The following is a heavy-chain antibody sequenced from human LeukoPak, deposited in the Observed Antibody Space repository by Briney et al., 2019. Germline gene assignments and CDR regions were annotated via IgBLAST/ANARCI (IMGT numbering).Heavy chain of an antibody. Sequence: SETLSLTCAVYGGSFSGYYWSWIRQPPGKGLEWIGEINHSGSTNYNPSLKSRVTISVDTSKNQFSLKLSSVTAADTAVYYCARLYDSGGYPLPDLGLATWGRETLATVS. CDR1: GGSFSGYY. CDR3: ARLYDSGGYPLPDLGLAT. J-gene: IGHJ5*02. V-gene: IGHV4-34*01. D-gene: IGHD3-22*01. CDR2: INHSGST.